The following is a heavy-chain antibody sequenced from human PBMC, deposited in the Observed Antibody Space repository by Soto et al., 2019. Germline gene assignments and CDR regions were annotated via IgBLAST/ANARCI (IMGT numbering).Heavy chain of an antibody. J-gene: IGHJ4*02. V-gene: IGHV3-7*01. CDR2: IKEDGSEK. CDR3: ARDRGYSSYDY. D-gene: IGHD5-18*01. Sequence: LSCAASGFTFSSSWMNWVRQAPGKGLEWVAGIKEDGSEKYYVDIVKGRFTISRDNVENSLYLQMNSLRGEDSAVYFCARDRGYSSYDYWGLGTLVTVSS. CDR1: GFTFSSSW.